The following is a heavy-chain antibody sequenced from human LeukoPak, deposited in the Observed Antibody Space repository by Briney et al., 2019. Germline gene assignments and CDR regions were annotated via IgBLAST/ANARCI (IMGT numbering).Heavy chain of an antibody. V-gene: IGHV3-30*18. J-gene: IGHJ4*02. CDR3: AKDNSSGWYWDYFDY. Sequence: GRSLRLSCAASGFTFSSYGMHRVRQAPGKGLEWVAVISYDGSNKYYADSVEGRFTISRDNSKNTLYLQMNSLRAEDTAVYYCAKDNSSGWYWDYFDYWGQGTLVTVSS. D-gene: IGHD6-19*01. CDR2: ISYDGSNK. CDR1: GFTFSSYG.